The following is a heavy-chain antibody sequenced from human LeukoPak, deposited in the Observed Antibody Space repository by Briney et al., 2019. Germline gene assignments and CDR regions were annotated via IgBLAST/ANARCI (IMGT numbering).Heavy chain of an antibody. CDR2: IIPIFGTA. Sequence: GAPVKVSCKASGGTFSSYAISWVRQAPGQGLEWMGGIIPIFGTANYAQKFQGRVTITADESTSTAYMELSSLRSEDTAVYYCARDRDHSNNWYIFLDYWGQGTLVTVSS. V-gene: IGHV1-69*13. CDR3: ARDRDHSNNWYIFLDY. D-gene: IGHD6-13*01. CDR1: GGTFSSYA. J-gene: IGHJ4*02.